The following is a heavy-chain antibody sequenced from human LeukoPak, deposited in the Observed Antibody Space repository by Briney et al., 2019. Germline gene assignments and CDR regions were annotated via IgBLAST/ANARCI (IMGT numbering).Heavy chain of an antibody. CDR2: ISAYNGNT. V-gene: IGHV1-18*01. D-gene: IGHD4-17*01. CDR1: GYTFTSYG. J-gene: IGHJ4*02. CDR3: ARGRGDYGDYSCLDY. Sequence: ASVKVSCKASGYTFTSYGISWVRQAPGQGLEWMGWISAYNGNTNYAQKLQGRVTMTTDTSTSTAYMELRSLRSDDTAVYYCARGRGDYGDYSCLDYWGQGTLVTVSS.